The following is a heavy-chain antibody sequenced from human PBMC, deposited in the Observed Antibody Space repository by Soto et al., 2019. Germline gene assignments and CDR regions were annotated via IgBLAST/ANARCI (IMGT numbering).Heavy chain of an antibody. CDR3: ARDRGWSRSHYFDS. Sequence: QVQSVESGGGVVQPGTSLRLSCAVSGFTFINHGMHWVRQAPGKGLEWVAFISYDGRNKEYADSLKGRFTISRDNFNDTLFLQMNTLRADDTAVYYCARDRGWSRSHYFDSWGQGTLVTVSS. J-gene: IGHJ4*02. CDR1: GFTFINHG. CDR2: ISYDGRNK. D-gene: IGHD2-15*01. V-gene: IGHV3-33*01.